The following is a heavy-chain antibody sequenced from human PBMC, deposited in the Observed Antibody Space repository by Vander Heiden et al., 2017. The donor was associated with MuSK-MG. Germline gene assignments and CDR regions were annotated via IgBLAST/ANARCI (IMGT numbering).Heavy chain of an antibody. V-gene: IGHV3-30-3*01. D-gene: IGHD4-17*01. CDR1: GFTFSSYP. CDR2: ISYDGGTK. CDR3: GSRHQDYGIL. Sequence: QVQLVESGVGVVQPGRSLRPSCAASGFTFSSYPMHWVRQAPGKGLEWVTVISYDGGTKYYADSVKGRFTISRDNSKNTLYLQMNSLRIEDTAVYYCGSRHQDYGILWGQGTLVTVSS. J-gene: IGHJ4*02.